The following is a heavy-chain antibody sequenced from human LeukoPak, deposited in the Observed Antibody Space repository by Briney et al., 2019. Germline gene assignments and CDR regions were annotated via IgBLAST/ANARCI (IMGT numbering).Heavy chain of an antibody. J-gene: IGHJ5*02. Sequence: SVKASCKASGGTFSSYAISWVRQAPGQGLEWMGGIIPIFGTANYAQKFQGRVTITTDESTSTAYMELSSLRSEDTAVYYCARGTTYYDLLTGYSTAQAFDPWGQGTLVTVSS. D-gene: IGHD3-9*01. CDR1: GGTFSSYA. V-gene: IGHV1-69*05. CDR3: ARGTTYYDLLTGYSTAQAFDP. CDR2: IIPIFGTA.